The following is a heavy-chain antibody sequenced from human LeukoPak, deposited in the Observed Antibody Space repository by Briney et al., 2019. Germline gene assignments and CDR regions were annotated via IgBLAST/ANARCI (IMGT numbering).Heavy chain of an antibody. J-gene: IGHJ4*02. D-gene: IGHD1-26*01. CDR2: IKEDGSEK. CDR3: ARDYSGSYA. Sequence: GGSLRLSCAASGFIFSNYWMSWVRQAPGKGLEWVANIKEDGSEKYYVDSVKGRFTISRDNAKNSVYLQMNSLIAEDTAVYYCARDYSGSYAWGQGTLVTVSS. V-gene: IGHV3-7*01. CDR1: GFIFSNYW.